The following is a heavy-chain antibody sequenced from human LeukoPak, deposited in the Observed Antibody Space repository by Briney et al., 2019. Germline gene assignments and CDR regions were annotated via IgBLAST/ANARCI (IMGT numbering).Heavy chain of an antibody. D-gene: IGHD2-15*01. J-gene: IGHJ4*02. Sequence: SETLSLTCTVSGGSISSGDCYWSWIRQPPGKGLEWIGYIYYSGSTYYNPSLKSRVTISVDTSKNQFSLKPSSVTAADTAVYYCASLGYCSGGSCYIFDYWGQGTLVTVSS. CDR1: GGSISSGDCY. V-gene: IGHV4-30-4*01. CDR3: ASLGYCSGGSCYIFDY. CDR2: IYYSGST.